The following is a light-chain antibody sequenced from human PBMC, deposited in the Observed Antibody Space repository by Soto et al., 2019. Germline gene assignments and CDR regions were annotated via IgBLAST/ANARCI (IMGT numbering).Light chain of an antibody. CDR3: QQYGSSPRT. CDR1: QSVSSSY. CDR2: GAS. J-gene: IGKJ1*01. V-gene: IGKV3-20*01. Sequence: EIVLTQSPGNLSLSPGERATLSCRASQSVSSSYLAWDQQKPGQAPRLLIYGASSRATGIPDRFSGSGSGTDFTLTISRLAPEDFAVYYCQQYGSSPRTFGQGTKVEIK.